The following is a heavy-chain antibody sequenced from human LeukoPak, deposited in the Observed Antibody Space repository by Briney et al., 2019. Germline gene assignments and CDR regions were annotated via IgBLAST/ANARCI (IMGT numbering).Heavy chain of an antibody. CDR2: ISAYNGNT. D-gene: IGHD2-2*01. Sequence: ASVKVSCKASGGTFSSYAISWVRQAPGQGLEWMGWISAYNGNTNYAQKLQGRVTMTTDTSTSTAYMELRSLRSDDTAVYYCARVVVVPAASWEGYYYYYMDVWGKGTTVTISS. CDR1: GGTFSSYA. CDR3: ARVVVVPAASWEGYYYYYMDV. V-gene: IGHV1-18*01. J-gene: IGHJ6*03.